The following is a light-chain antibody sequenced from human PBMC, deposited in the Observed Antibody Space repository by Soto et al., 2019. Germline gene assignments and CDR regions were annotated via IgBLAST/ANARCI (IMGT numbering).Light chain of an antibody. CDR1: QSVSSSY. Sequence: EIVLTQSPGTLSLSPGERATLSCRASQSVSSSYLAWYQQKPGQAPRLLIYGASSRATGIPDRFSGSGSGTDFTLTISRLEPEDFAVYYGQQDGSAPPLTFGGGTKVEIK. V-gene: IGKV3-20*01. CDR2: GAS. J-gene: IGKJ4*01. CDR3: QQDGSAPPLT.